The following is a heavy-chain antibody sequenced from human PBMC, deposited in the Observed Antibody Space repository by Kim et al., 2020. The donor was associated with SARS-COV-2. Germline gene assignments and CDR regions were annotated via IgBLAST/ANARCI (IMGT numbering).Heavy chain of an antibody. D-gene: IGHD3-3*01. CDR2: INTNTGNP. CDR3: ARGGGITIFGVAPSAGYYYMDV. Sequence: ASVKVSCNASGYTFTRYAMNWVRQAPGQGLEWMGWINTNTGNPTYAQGFTGRFVFSLDTSVSTAYLQISSLKAEDTAVYYCARGGGITIFGVAPSAGYYYMDVWGKGTTVTVSS. J-gene: IGHJ6*03. V-gene: IGHV7-4-1*02. CDR1: GYTFTRYA.